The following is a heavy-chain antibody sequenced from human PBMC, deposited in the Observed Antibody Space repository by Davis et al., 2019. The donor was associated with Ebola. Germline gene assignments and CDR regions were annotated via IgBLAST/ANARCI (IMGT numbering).Heavy chain of an antibody. CDR1: GYTFTSYG. D-gene: IGHD3-22*01. V-gene: IGHV1-69*13. Sequence: SVKVSCKASGYTFTSYGISWVRQAPGQGLEWMGGIIPIFGTANYAQKFQGRVTITADESTSTADMELSSLRSEDTAVYYCAREDYDSSGYYHDYWGQGTLVTVSS. CDR3: AREDYDSSGYYHDY. CDR2: IIPIFGTA. J-gene: IGHJ4*02.